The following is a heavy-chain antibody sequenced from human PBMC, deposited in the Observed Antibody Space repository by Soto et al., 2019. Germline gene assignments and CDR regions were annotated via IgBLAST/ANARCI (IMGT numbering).Heavy chain of an antibody. D-gene: IGHD4-17*01. CDR1: GYTFSSYG. CDR3: ARCDFGDYVPSLDH. CDR2: ISVYNGHT. V-gene: IGHV1-18*01. J-gene: IGHJ4*02. Sequence: QVHLMQSGAEVKSPGASVRVSCKASGYTFSSYGVSWVRQAPGQGLEFMGWISVYNGHTNNAQKFQGRVTMTTDTSTSTAYMELRSLRSADTAVYFCARCDFGDYVPSLDHWGQGTLVTVSA.